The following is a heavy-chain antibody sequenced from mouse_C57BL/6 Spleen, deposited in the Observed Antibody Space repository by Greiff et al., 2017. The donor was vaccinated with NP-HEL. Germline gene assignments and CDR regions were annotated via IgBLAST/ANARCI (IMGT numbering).Heavy chain of an antibody. V-gene: IGHV2-4*01. CDR2: IWSGGST. CDR1: GFSLTSYG. D-gene: IGHD2-1*01. Sequence: QVQLKQSGPGLVQPSQSLSITCTVSGFSLTSYGVHWVRQPPGKGLEWLGVIWSGGSTDYNAAFISRLSLSKDNSKSQVFFKMNSLHADDTAIDYCAKGGIYPMDYWGQGTPVTVSS. J-gene: IGHJ4*01. CDR3: AKGGIYPMDY.